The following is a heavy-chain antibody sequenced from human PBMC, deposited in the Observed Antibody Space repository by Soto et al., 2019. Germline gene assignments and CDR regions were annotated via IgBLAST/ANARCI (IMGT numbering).Heavy chain of an antibody. CDR2: IFSNDEK. D-gene: IGHD3-9*01. J-gene: IGHJ4*02. Sequence: QVTLKESGPVLVKPTETLTLTCTVSGFSLSNARMGVSWIRQPPGKALEWLAHIFSNDEKSYSTSLKSRLTISKDTSKSQVVLTMTNVDPVDTATYYCARLYYDILTGYLPFDYWGQGTLVTVSS. CDR3: ARLYYDILTGYLPFDY. CDR1: GFSLSNARMG. V-gene: IGHV2-26*01.